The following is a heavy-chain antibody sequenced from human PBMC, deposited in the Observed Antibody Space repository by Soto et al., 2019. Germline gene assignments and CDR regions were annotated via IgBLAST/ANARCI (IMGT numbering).Heavy chain of an antibody. V-gene: IGHV3-48*01. CDR2: IRSGSDTI. Sequence: GGSLRLSCAATGFTFSLYSMSWVRQAPGKGLEWVSYIRSGSDTIYYADSVKGRFTISRDKAKNSLYLQMNSLRAEDTAVYYCARQSVEYCSSSTCYYYMDVWGKGTTVTVSS. D-gene: IGHD2-2*01. J-gene: IGHJ6*03. CDR1: GFTFSLYS. CDR3: ARQSVEYCSSSTCYYYMDV.